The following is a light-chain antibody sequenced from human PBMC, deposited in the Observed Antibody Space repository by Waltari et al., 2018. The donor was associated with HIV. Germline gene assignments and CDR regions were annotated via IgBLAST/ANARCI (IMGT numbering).Light chain of an antibody. CDR1: SSNIGGNY. Sequence: QSVLTQPPSASGAPGQRVTMSCSGSSSNIGGNYVYWYQHLPGSAPKLLLSWNNTRPAGVPDRFSGSKSGTAASLASRGRRSEDAADYYCAAWDHSLSGVSFGGGTKLTAL. CDR3: AAWDHSLSGVS. J-gene: IGLJ3*02. CDR2: WNN. V-gene: IGLV1-47*01.